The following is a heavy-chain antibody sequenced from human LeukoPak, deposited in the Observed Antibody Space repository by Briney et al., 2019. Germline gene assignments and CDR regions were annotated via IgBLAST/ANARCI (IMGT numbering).Heavy chain of an antibody. V-gene: IGHV4-34*01. CDR3: AREMATLWDAFDI. Sequence: PSETLSLTCAVYGGSFSGYYWGWIRQPPGKGLEWIGSIYYSGSTYYNPSLKSRVTISVDTSKNQFSLKLNSVTAADTAVYYCAREMATLWDAFDIWGQGTMVTVSS. D-gene: IGHD5-24*01. CDR2: IYYSGST. CDR1: GGSFSGYY. J-gene: IGHJ3*02.